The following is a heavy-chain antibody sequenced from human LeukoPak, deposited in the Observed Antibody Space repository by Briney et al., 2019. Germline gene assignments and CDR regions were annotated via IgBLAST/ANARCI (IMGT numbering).Heavy chain of an antibody. J-gene: IGHJ4*02. CDR1: GYTFTGYY. CDR3: ASPLYYYDSSGYYFGLGY. Sequence: SVKVSCKASGYTFTGYYMHWVRQAPGQGLEWMGGIIPIFGTANYAQKFQGRVTITADKSTSTAYMELSSLRSEDTAVYYCASPLYYYDSSGYYFGLGYWGQGTLVTVSS. CDR2: IIPIFGTA. D-gene: IGHD3-22*01. V-gene: IGHV1-69*06.